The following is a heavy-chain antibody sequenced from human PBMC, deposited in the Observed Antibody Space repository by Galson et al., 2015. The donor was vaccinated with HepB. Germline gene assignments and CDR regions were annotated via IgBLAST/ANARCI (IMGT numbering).Heavy chain of an antibody. V-gene: IGHV4-59*01. Sequence: LSLTCTVSGGSISSYYWSWIRQPPGKGLEWIGYIYYSGSTNYNPSLKSRVTISVDTSKNQFSLKLSSVTAADTAVYYCARSLLYPGGWYFDLWGRGTLVTVSS. CDR2: IYYSGST. D-gene: IGHD3-16*01. CDR3: ARSLLYPGGWYFDL. J-gene: IGHJ2*01. CDR1: GGSISSYY.